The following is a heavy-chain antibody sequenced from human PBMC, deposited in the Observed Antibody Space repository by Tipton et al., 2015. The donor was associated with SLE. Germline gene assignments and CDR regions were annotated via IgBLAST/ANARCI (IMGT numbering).Heavy chain of an antibody. CDR2: ISWNSGSI. V-gene: IGHV3-9*01. J-gene: IGHJ4*02. CDR3: ATIPQGGSWYTKVFDY. Sequence: SLRLSCAASGFTFDDYAMHWVRQAPGKGLEWVSGISWNSGSIGYADSVKGRFTISRDNAKNSLYLQMNSLRAEDTAVYYCATIPQGGSWYTKVFDYWGQGTLVTVSS. D-gene: IGHD6-13*01. CDR1: GFTFDDYA.